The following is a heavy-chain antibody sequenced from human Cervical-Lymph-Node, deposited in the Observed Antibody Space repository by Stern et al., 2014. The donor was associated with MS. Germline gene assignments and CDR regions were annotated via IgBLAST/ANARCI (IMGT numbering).Heavy chain of an antibody. CDR3: ARVLGSSSPYYYYYGMDV. J-gene: IGHJ6*02. V-gene: IGHV1-8*01. D-gene: IGHD6-6*01. CDR2: MNPNSGNT. CDR1: GYTFTSYD. Sequence: VQLVESGAEVKKPGASVKVSCKASGYTFTSYDINWVRQATGQGLEWMGWMNPNSGNTGYAQKFQGRVTMTRNTSISTAYMELSSLRSEDTAVYYCARVLGSSSPYYYYYGMDVWGQGTTVTVSS.